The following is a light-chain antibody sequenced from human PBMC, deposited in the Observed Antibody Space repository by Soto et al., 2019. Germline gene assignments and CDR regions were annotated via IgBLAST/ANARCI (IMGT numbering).Light chain of an antibody. J-gene: IGKJ1*01. CDR3: QQYASSPLT. CDR2: GAS. CDR1: QSVGMNY. Sequence: EIVLTQSPGTLSLSPGERATLSCGASQSVGMNYLAWYQHKPSQAPRLLIYGASSRATGIPDRFSGSGSGSDFTLTISRLEPEDFAVYYCQQYASSPLTFGQGTKVEI. V-gene: IGKV3-20*01.